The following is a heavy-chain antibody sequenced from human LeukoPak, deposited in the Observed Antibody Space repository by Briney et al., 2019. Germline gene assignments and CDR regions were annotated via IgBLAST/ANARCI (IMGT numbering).Heavy chain of an antibody. CDR1: GGSISSGGYY. CDR2: IYYSGST. CDR3: ASTYGDYVGMHAFDI. J-gene: IGHJ3*02. V-gene: IGHV4-31*03. D-gene: IGHD4-17*01. Sequence: SETLSLTCTVSGGSISSGGYYWSWIRQHPGKGLEWIGYIYYSGSTYYNPSLKSRVTISVDTSKNQFSLKLSSVTAADTAVYYCASTYGDYVGMHAFDIWGQGTMVTVSS.